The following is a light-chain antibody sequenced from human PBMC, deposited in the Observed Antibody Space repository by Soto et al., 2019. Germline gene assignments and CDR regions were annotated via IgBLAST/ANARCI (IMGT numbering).Light chain of an antibody. CDR3: SSYTCSSTLYV. J-gene: IGLJ1*01. CDR2: DVS. Sequence: QSVLTQPASVSGSPGQSITISCTGTSSDVGGYNYVSWYQQHPGKAPKLMIYDVSNRPSGVSNRFSGSKSGNTASLTISGLQAEDVADYYCSSYTCSSTLYVFGTGTVLTVL. V-gene: IGLV2-14*01. CDR1: SSDVGGYNY.